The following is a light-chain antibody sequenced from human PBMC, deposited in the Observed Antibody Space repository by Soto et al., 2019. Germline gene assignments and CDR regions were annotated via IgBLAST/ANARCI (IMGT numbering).Light chain of an antibody. Sequence: EIVLTQSPGTLSLSPGERATLSCRASQSVSSTYLAWYQQKPGQAPRLLIYGASTRATGIPDRFSGSGSGTDFTFTISRLEPEDFAVYYCQQYAISPWTFGQGTMVEIK. CDR2: GAS. CDR3: QQYAISPWT. V-gene: IGKV3-20*01. CDR1: QSVSSTY. J-gene: IGKJ1*01.